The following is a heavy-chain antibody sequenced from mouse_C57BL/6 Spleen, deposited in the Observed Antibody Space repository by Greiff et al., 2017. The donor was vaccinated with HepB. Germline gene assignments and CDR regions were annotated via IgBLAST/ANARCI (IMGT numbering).Heavy chain of an antibody. CDR3: ARDHDGYYEGLYFDY. CDR1: GFTFSSYA. J-gene: IGHJ2*01. D-gene: IGHD2-3*01. CDR2: ISDGGSYT. Sequence: EVKVVESGGGLVKPGGSLKLSCAASGFTFSSYAMSWVRQTPEKRLEWVATISDGGSYTYYPDNVKGRFTISRDNAKNNLYLQMSHLKSEDTAMYYCARDHDGYYEGLYFDYWGQGTTLTVSS. V-gene: IGHV5-4*01.